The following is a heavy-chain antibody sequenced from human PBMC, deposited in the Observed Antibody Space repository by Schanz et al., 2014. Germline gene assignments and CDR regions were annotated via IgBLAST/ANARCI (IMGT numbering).Heavy chain of an antibody. CDR3: ARENLNWEAFDI. Sequence: QVQLVESGGGLVKPGGSLRLSCAASGFIFNDYYMNLIRQAPGKELEWLSYISRDGTTSYYADSVKGRFTIARDNAKNSLYLEMTSLRGEDTAVYYCARENLNWEAFDIWGQGTVVTVSS. CDR2: ISRDGTTS. D-gene: IGHD7-27*01. V-gene: IGHV3-11*01. CDR1: GFIFNDYY. J-gene: IGHJ3*02.